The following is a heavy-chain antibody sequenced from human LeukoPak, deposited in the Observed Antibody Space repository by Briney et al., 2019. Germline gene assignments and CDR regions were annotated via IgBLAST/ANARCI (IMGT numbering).Heavy chain of an antibody. CDR1: DGSISTSSYL. CDR3: ARQPSLSYCSSGTCWFDL. J-gene: IGHJ5*02. Sequence: PSETLSLTCTVSDGSISTSSYLWGWIRLALGQGLEWIGCIFYGGSTYHNPSLKSRVTISVDTSRNQVSLKLSSVTAADTAVYYCARQPSLSYCSSGTCWFDLWGQGTLVTVSS. V-gene: IGHV4-39*01. D-gene: IGHD2-2*01. CDR2: IFYGGST.